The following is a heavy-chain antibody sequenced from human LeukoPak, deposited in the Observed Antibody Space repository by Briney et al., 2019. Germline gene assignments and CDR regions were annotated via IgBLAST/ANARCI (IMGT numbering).Heavy chain of an antibody. CDR2: IYWDDEK. CDR1: GFSLSTGGVG. V-gene: IGHV2-5*02. D-gene: IGHD6-19*01. CDR3: AHRLVGTSGWDRGCFDY. Sequence: SGPTRVKPTQTLTVTCTFSGFSLSTGGVGVGWIRQPPGKALEWLALIYWDDEKRYSPSLKSRLTITKDTPKNQVVLTMTNMDPVDTATYYCAHRLVGTSGWDRGCFDYWGQGTLVTVSS. J-gene: IGHJ4*02.